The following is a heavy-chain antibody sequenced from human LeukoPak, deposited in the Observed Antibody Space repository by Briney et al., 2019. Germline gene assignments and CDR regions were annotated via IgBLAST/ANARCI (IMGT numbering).Heavy chain of an antibody. CDR1: GFTFSNYA. CDR3: AKSPPQSIVVVVAATPDLFDY. Sequence: PGGSLRLSCAASGFTFSNYAMGWVRQAPGKGLECVSAISDDSSKTSYADSVKGRFTISRDYSKNTLYLQMNSLRAEDTAVYYCAKSPPQSIVVVVAATPDLFDYWGQGTLVTVSS. CDR2: ISDDSSKT. D-gene: IGHD2-15*01. J-gene: IGHJ4*02. V-gene: IGHV3-23*01.